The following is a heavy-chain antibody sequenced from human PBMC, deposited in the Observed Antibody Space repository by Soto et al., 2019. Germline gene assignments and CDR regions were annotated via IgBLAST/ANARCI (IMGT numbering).Heavy chain of an antibody. V-gene: IGHV1-2*04. J-gene: IGHJ6*03. CDR3: ARESGGATATLDYYYFYMDV. CDR2: INPNVGVT. CDR1: GDTFNDYY. D-gene: IGHD5-12*01. Sequence: QVQLVQSGAEVKKPGASVTVSCRSSGDTFNDYYIHWVRQAPGQGLEWMGWINPNVGVTKHAQTFQGWVTKTRDTSIRTVDMQLSRLRSDDTAVYYCARESGGATATLDYYYFYMDVWGTGTTVTVSS.